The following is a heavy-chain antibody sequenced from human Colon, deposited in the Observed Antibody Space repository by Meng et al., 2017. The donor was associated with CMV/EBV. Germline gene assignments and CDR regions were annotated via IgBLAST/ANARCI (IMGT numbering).Heavy chain of an antibody. CDR3: AREDVPYGDYSGWFDP. V-gene: IGHV1-18*04. CDR2: INPGSGNT. Sequence: ASVKVSCKASGYTFTNHDIHWVRQAPGQGLEWMGWINPGSGNTNYAQKLQGRVTMTTDTSTSTAYMELRSLRSDDTAVYYCAREDVPYGDYSGWFDPWGQGTLVTVSS. D-gene: IGHD4-17*01. CDR1: GYTFTNHD. J-gene: IGHJ5*02.